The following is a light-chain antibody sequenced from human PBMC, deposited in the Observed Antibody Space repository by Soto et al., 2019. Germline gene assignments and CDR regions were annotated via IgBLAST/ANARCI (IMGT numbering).Light chain of an antibody. CDR2: KAS. Sequence: DIQMTQSPSTLSASVGDRVTITCRASQSISSWLAWYQQKPGKAPKLLIYKASSLESGVQSRFSGSGSGTEFTLTISSLQPDDFAAYHCQQYKSYAWRFDQGTKVEIK. CDR1: QSISSW. J-gene: IGKJ1*01. V-gene: IGKV1-5*03. CDR3: QQYKSYAWR.